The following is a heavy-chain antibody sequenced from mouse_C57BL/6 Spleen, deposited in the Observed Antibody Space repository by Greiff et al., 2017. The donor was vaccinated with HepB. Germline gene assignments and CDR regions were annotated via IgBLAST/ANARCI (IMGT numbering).Heavy chain of an antibody. Sequence: EVQLVESEGGLVQPGSSMKLSCTASGFTFSDYYMAWVRQVPEKGLEWVANINYDGSSTYYLDSLKSRFIISRDNAKNILYLQMSSLKSEDTATYYCSRGAPHYYRSSYAIDYRGQGTSVTVSS. D-gene: IGHD1-1*01. CDR1: GFTFSDYY. CDR3: SRGAPHYYRSSYAIDY. J-gene: IGHJ4*01. V-gene: IGHV5-16*01. CDR2: INYDGSST.